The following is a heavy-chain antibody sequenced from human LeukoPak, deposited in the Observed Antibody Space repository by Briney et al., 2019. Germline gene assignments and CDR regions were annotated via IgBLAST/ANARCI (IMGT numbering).Heavy chain of an antibody. Sequence: PSETLSLTCTVSGGSISSYYWSWIRQPPGKGLEWIGYIYYSGSTNYNPSLKSRVTISVDTSKNQFSLKLSSVTAADTAVYYCAREGRFADYYYMDVWGKGTTVTVSS. V-gene: IGHV4-59*01. D-gene: IGHD3-10*01. J-gene: IGHJ6*03. CDR2: IYYSGST. CDR3: AREGRFADYYYMDV. CDR1: GGSISSYY.